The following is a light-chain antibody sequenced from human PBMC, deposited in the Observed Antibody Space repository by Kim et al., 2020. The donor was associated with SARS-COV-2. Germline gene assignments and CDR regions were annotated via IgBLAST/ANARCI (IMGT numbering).Light chain of an antibody. CDR1: QSASSF. Sequence: SLSPRATASLSCRPSQSASSFLAWYQKNPDQAPRLLYYDASNSATGIPASFSGSGSGTDFTLTISRLEPDYFAVYYCQQRSNWFTFGRGTKVDIK. CDR2: DAS. V-gene: IGKV3-11*01. J-gene: IGKJ4*01. CDR3: QQRSNWFT.